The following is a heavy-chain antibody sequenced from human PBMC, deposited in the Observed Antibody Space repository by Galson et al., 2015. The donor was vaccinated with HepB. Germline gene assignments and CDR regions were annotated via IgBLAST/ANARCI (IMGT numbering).Heavy chain of an antibody. V-gene: IGHV4-39*01. D-gene: IGHD2-2*01. Sequence: TLSLTCTVSGGSISSSSYYWGWLRQPPGKGLEWIGSFCYTGNTHYNPSLKSRVTISGDTSKNQFSLKLNSVTVADTAVYYCARHESESKTYAADNWGQGTLVTVSS. CDR2: FCYTGNT. J-gene: IGHJ4*02. CDR3: ARHESESKTYAADN. CDR1: GGSISSSSYY.